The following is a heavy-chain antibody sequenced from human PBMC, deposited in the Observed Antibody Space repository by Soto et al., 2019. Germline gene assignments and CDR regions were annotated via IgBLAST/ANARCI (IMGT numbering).Heavy chain of an antibody. CDR3: ARVGGYSYGGVEY. D-gene: IGHD5-18*01. CDR2: INPSGGST. Sequence: QVQLVQSGAEVKKPGASVKVSCKASGYTFTSYYMHWLRQAHGQGLEWMGIINPSGGSTTYAKKFKVRVTMTRDTSTSTVYIELSSLRYEDTAVYYCARVGGYSYGGVEYWGQGTLVTVSS. CDR1: GYTFTSYY. J-gene: IGHJ4*02. V-gene: IGHV1-46*01.